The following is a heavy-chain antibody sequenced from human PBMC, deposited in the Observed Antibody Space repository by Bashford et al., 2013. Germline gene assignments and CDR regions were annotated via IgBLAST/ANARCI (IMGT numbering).Heavy chain of an antibody. Sequence: SETLSLTCTVSGDSISGYYWSWIRQSPGKGLEWIGYIHHSGNTNYNPSLKSRVTMSVDTSKSQFSLKLNSVTAADMAVYFCARYYDFWSGFYRGWFDPWGQGILVTVSS. CDR2: IHHSGNT. J-gene: IGHJ5*01. CDR1: GDSISGYY. V-gene: IGHV4-59*12. CDR3: ARYYDFWSGFYRGWFDP. D-gene: IGHD3-3*01.